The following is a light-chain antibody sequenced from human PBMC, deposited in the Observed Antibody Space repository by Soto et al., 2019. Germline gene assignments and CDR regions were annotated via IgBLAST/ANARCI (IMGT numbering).Light chain of an antibody. Sequence: EIVLTQSPGTLSLSPGERATLSCRASQSVNSNYLAWYQQKPGQGPRLLIYGASSRATGIADRFSGSGSGTDFTLTISRLEPEDFAVYYCQQYDNSPWTFGQGTKVEIK. J-gene: IGKJ1*01. CDR3: QQYDNSPWT. CDR2: GAS. V-gene: IGKV3-20*01. CDR1: QSVNSNY.